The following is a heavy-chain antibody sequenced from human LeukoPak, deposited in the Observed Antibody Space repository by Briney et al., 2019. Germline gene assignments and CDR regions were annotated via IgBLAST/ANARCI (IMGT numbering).Heavy chain of an antibody. CDR2: ISGSGSTT. V-gene: IGHV3-23*01. CDR1: GFTFNTYA. J-gene: IGHJ4*02. CDR3: AKDRDCTSSCCYFDY. Sequence: GGSLRLSCAASGFTFNTYAMSWVRQAPGKGLEWVSGISGSGSTTYYADSVKGRFTVSRDNSKNMLYLQMSSLRAEDTAVYYCAKDRDCTSSCCYFDYWGPGTLVTVSS. D-gene: IGHD2-2*01.